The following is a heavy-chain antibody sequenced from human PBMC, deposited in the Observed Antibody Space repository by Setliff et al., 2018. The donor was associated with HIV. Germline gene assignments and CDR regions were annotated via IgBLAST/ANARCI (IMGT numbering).Heavy chain of an antibody. D-gene: IGHD3-10*01. CDR1: GDSISGGSSY. J-gene: IGHJ2*01. CDR3: ARSALWFGKADWYVDL. CDR2: IYTSGST. V-gene: IGHV4-61*02. Sequence: SETLSLTCTVPGDSISGGSSYWSWIRQPAGKGLEWIGRIYTSGSTNYNPSLKSRVTISVDTSKNQFSLKMNSATAADTALYYCARSALWFGKADWYVDLWGRGTLVTVSS.